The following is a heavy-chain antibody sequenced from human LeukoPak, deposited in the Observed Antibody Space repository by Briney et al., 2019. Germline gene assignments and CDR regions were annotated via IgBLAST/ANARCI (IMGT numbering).Heavy chain of an antibody. CDR3: ARVPIVVVVAATFWVFDY. V-gene: IGHV1-2*02. CDR2: INPNSGGT. D-gene: IGHD2-15*01. CDR1: GYTFISYG. Sequence: ASVKVSCKASGYTFISYGVTWVRQAPGQGLEWMGWINPNSGGTNYAQKFQGRVTMTRDTSISTAYMELSRLRSDDTAVYYCARVPIVVVVAATFWVFDYWGQGTLVTVSS. J-gene: IGHJ4*02.